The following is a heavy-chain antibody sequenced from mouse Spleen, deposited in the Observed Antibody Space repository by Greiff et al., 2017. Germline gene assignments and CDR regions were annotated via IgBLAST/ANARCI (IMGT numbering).Heavy chain of an antibody. V-gene: IGHV5-9-2*01. D-gene: IGHD1-1*01. CDR1: GFTFRSYG. CDR2: ISGGGSYT. J-gene: IGHJ3*01. CDR3: ARLDYYGTLFAY. Sequence: EVKVVESGGGLVKPGGSLKISCAASGFTFRSYGMSWVRQTPEKRLEWVATISGGGSYTYYPDSVKGRFTISRDNAKNNLYLQMSSLRSEDTALYYCARLDYYGTLFAYWGQGTLVTVSA.